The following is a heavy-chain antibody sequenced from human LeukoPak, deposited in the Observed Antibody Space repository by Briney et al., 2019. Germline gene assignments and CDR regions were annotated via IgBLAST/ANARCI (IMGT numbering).Heavy chain of an antibody. CDR3: ASSSAAPRSYYYYYYMDV. CDR1: GYTLTKLS. V-gene: IGHV1-24*01. Sequence: ASVKVSCKVSGYTLTKLSMHWVRQAPGKGLEWMGTFNPEDGERLYAQKFQGRLTMTTDTSTSTAYMELRSLRSDDTAVYYCASSSAAPRSYYYYYYMDVWGKGTTVTVSS. CDR2: FNPEDGER. D-gene: IGHD6-25*01. J-gene: IGHJ6*03.